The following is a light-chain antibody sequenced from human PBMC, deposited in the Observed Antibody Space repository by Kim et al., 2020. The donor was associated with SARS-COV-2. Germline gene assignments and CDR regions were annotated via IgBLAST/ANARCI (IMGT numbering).Light chain of an antibody. V-gene: IGLV3-1*01. J-gene: IGLJ3*02. CDR3: QSWDSSSNWV. CDR1: KLGDKY. Sequence: VSPGQTASITCSGDKLGDKYACWYQQKPGQSPVLVIYQDSKRPSGIPARFSGSNSGNTATLTISGTQAMDEADYYCQSWDSSSNWVFGGGTQLTVL. CDR2: QDS.